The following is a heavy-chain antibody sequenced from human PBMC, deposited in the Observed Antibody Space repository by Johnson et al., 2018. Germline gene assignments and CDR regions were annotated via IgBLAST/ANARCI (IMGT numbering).Heavy chain of an antibody. J-gene: IGHJ1*01. CDR3: AKDRKYCSGGSCYLTAFQN. Sequence: VQLQESGGGLVQPGGSLRLSCAASGFTFSSYAMSWVRPAPGKGLEWVSAISGSGAAPYYADSVKGRFTISRDNSKNTLFLQMNSLRAEDTCIYYCAKDRKYCSGGSCYLTAFQNWGQGTLVTVSA. CDR2: ISGSGAAP. CDR1: GFTFSSYA. D-gene: IGHD2-15*01. V-gene: IGHV3-23*01.